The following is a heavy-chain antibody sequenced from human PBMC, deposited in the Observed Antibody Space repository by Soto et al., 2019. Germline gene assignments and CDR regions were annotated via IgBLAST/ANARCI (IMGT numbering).Heavy chain of an antibody. CDR1: GGSISSSSYY. J-gene: IGHJ4*02. V-gene: IGHV4-39*01. CDR3: ARLIARWGGYYYFDY. D-gene: IGHD3-3*01. Sequence: QLQLQESGPGLVKPSETLSLTCTVSGGSISSSSYYWGWIRQPPGKGLEWIGSIYYSGSTYYNPSLKGRVTISVDTSTHQFSLQLSSVTAADTAVYYCARLIARWGGYYYFDYWGQGTLVTVSS. CDR2: IYYSGST.